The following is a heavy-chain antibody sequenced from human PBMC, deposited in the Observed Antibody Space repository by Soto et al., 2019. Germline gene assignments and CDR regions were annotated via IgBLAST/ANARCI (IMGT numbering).Heavy chain of an antibody. CDR2: ISSSSSYI. CDR3: ARSRNYSNYYGIDV. J-gene: IGHJ6*02. D-gene: IGHD5-18*01. V-gene: IGHV3-21*01. CDR1: GFTFSSYS. Sequence: EVQLVESGGGLVKPGGSLRLSCAASGFTFSSYSMNWVRQAPGKGLEWVSSISSSSSYIYYADSVKGRFTISRDNAKKSLYLQMNSLLAEYTVVYYCARSRNYSNYYGIDVWGLGNPVPVSS.